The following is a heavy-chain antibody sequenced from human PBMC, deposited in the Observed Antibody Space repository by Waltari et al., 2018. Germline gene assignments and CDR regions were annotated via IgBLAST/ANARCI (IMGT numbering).Heavy chain of an antibody. CDR2: INHSGST. CDR3: ARAPPRYCSGGSCSRNWFDP. V-gene: IGHV4-34*01. J-gene: IGHJ5*02. Sequence: QVQLQQWGAGLLKPSETLSLTCAVYGGSFSGYYWRWIRQPPGKGLEWIGEINHSGSTNHNPSLKSRVTISVDTSKNQFSLKLSSVTAADTAVYYCARAPPRYCSGGSCSRNWFDPWGQGTLVTVSS. D-gene: IGHD2-15*01. CDR1: GGSFSGYY.